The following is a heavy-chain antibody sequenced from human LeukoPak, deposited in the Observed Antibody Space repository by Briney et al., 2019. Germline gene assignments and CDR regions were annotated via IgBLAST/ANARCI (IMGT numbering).Heavy chain of an antibody. CDR2: IIPILGIA. Sequence: ASVKVSCKASGGTFSSYAISWVRQAPGQGLGWMGRIIPILGIANYAQKFQGRVTITADKSTSTAYMELSSLRSEDTAVYYCARELNGAEYFQHWGQGTLVTVSS. CDR3: ARELNGAEYFQH. V-gene: IGHV1-69*04. J-gene: IGHJ1*01. CDR1: GGTFSSYA.